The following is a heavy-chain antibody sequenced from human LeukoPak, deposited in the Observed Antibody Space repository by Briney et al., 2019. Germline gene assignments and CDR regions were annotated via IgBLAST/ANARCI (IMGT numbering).Heavy chain of an antibody. V-gene: IGHV3-48*01. CDR1: GFTLSSYS. J-gene: IGHJ4*02. CDR2: ISTSGSNI. CDR3: STAKFDY. Sequence: GGSLRLSCAASGFTLSSYSINWVRQAPGKGLEWVSYISTSGSNIYYADSVRGRFSISRDNAKNSLYLQMNSLRAEDTAAYYCSTAKFDYWGQGTLVTVSS.